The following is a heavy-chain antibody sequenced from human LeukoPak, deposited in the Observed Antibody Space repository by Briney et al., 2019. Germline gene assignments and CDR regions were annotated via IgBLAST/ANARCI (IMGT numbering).Heavy chain of an antibody. CDR3: ARSLRVVVAATRDDAFDI. CDR2: INPNSGGT. J-gene: IGHJ3*02. Sequence: ASVKVSCKASGYTFTGSYMHWVRQAPGQGLEWMGWINPNSGGTNYAQKFQGRVTMTRDTSISTAYMELSRLRSDDTAVYYCARSLRVVVAATRDDAFDIWGQGTMVTVSS. D-gene: IGHD2-15*01. V-gene: IGHV1-2*02. CDR1: GYTFTGSY.